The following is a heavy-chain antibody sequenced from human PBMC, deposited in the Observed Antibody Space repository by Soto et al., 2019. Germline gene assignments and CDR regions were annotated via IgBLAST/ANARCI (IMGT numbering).Heavy chain of an antibody. V-gene: IGHV3-30*18. J-gene: IGHJ6*02. CDR1: GFTFSSYG. D-gene: IGHD1-26*01. CDR2: ISYDGSNK. CDR3: AKGVGLVGATAVLVRHYYYGMAV. Sequence: QVQLVESGGGVVQPGRSLRLSCAASGFTFSSYGMHWVRQAPGKGLEWVAVISYDGSNKYYADSVKGRFTISRDNSKNTHYLQLHSLRAEDTAVYYGAKGVGLVGATAVLVRHYYYGMAVWGQRTTVTVSS.